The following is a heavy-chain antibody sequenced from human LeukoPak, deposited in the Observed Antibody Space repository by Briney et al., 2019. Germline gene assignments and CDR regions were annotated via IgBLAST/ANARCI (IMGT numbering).Heavy chain of an antibody. CDR1: GFTFSSYE. D-gene: IGHD3-10*01. CDR2: ISGSGGST. J-gene: IGHJ4*02. V-gene: IGHV3-23*01. Sequence: GGSLRLSCAASGFTFSSYEMNWVRQAPGKGLEWVSAISGSGGSTYYADSVKGRFTISRDNSKNTLYLQMNSLRAEDTAVYYCAAGFGSYFDYWGQGTLVTVSS. CDR3: AAGFGSYFDY.